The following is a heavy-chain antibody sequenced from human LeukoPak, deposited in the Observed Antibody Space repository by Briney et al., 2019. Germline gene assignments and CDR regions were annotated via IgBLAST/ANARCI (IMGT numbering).Heavy chain of an antibody. V-gene: IGHV1-18*01. J-gene: IGHJ4*02. CDR1: GYTFTSYG. CDR2: ISAYNGNT. D-gene: IGHD3-22*01. CDR3: ARDMEQGFYYDSSGSFY. Sequence: ASVKVSCKASGYTFTSYGISWVRQAPGQGLEWMGWISAYNGNTNYAQKLQGRVTMTTDTSTSTAYMELRSLRSDDTAVYYCARDMEQGFYYDSSGSFYWGQGTLVTVSS.